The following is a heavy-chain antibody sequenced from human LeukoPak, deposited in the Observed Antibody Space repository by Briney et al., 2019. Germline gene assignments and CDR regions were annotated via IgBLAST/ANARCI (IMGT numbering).Heavy chain of an antibody. CDR1: GGSISSYY. D-gene: IGHD2-2*01. J-gene: IGHJ6*02. CDR2: IYYSGST. CDR3: ARGGSSTLTHYYYHGMDV. Sequence: SETLSLTCTVSGGSISSYYWSWIRQPPGKGLEWIGYIYYSGSTNYNPSLKSRVTISVDTSKNQFSLKLSSVTAADTAVYYCARGGSSTLTHYYYHGMDVWGQGTTVTVSS. V-gene: IGHV4-59*01.